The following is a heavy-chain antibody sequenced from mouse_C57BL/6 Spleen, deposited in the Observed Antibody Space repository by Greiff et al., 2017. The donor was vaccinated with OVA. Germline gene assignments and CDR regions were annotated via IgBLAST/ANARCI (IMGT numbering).Heavy chain of an antibody. Sequence: VKLMESGAELVKPGASVKISCKASGYAFSSYWMNWVKQRPGKGLEWIGQIYPGDGDTNYNGKFKGKATLTADKSSSTAYMQLSSLTSEDSAVYFCARYYYGSRKDFDYWGQGTTLTVSS. CDR2: IYPGDGDT. J-gene: IGHJ2*01. V-gene: IGHV1-80*01. CDR1: GYAFSSYW. D-gene: IGHD1-1*01. CDR3: ARYYYGSRKDFDY.